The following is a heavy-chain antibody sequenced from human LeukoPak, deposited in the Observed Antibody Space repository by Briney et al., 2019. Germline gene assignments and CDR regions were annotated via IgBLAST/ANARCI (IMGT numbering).Heavy chain of an antibody. CDR2: ISSSSSYI. CDR3: AKGSYGNEYYYYGMDV. V-gene: IGHV3-21*01. D-gene: IGHD5-18*01. CDR1: GFTFSNYW. Sequence: GGSLRLSCAASGFTFSNYWMHWVRQAPGKGLEWVSSISSSSSYIYYADSVKGRFTISRDNAKNSLYLQMNSLRAEDTAVYYCAKGSYGNEYYYYGMDVWGQGTTVTVSS. J-gene: IGHJ6*02.